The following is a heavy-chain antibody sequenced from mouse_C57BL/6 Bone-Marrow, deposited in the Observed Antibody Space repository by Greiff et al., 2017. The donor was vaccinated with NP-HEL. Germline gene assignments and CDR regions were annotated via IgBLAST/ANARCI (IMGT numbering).Heavy chain of an antibody. V-gene: IGHV1-81*01. CDR2: IYPRSGNT. CDR3: EGFITTVVGNWYFDV. Sequence: VQLQQSGAELMKPGASVKLSCKATGYTFTGYWIEWVKQRPGQGLEWIGEIYPRSGNTYYNEKFKGKATLTADKSSSTAYMELRSLTSEDSAVYFCEGFITTVVGNWYFDVWGTGTTVTVSS. CDR1: GYTFTGYW. J-gene: IGHJ1*03. D-gene: IGHD1-1*01.